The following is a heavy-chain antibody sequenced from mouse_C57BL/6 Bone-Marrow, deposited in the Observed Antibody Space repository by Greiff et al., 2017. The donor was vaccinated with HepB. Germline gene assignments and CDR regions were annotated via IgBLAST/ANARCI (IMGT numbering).Heavy chain of an antibody. CDR2: ISDGGSYT. D-gene: IGHD1-1*01. Sequence: EVQGVESGGGLVKPGGSLKLSCAASGFTFSSYAMSWVRQTPEKRLEWVATISDGGSYTYYPDNVKGRFTISRDNAKNNLYLQMSHLKSEDTAMYYCAREGDYYGNAMDYWGQGTSVTVSS. CDR1: GFTFSSYA. J-gene: IGHJ4*01. V-gene: IGHV5-4*01. CDR3: AREGDYYGNAMDY.